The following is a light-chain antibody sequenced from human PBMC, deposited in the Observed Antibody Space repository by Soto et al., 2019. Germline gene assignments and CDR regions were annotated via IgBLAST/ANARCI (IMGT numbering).Light chain of an antibody. J-gene: IGKJ1*01. CDR3: LQSYSTSWT. CDR1: QSISNY. CDR2: AAS. V-gene: IGKV1-39*01. Sequence: DIQMTQSPSSLSASVGDRVTITCRASQSISNYLNWYQQKPGRAPKLLIYAASSLQSGVPSTFSGSGSGTDFTLTISILQPEDFATYYCLQSYSTSWTFGQGTKVEIK.